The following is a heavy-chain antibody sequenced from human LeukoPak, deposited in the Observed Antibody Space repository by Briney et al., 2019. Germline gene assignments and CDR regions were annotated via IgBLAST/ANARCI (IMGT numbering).Heavy chain of an antibody. J-gene: IGHJ4*02. CDR1: GGSISSSSYY. Sequence: PSETLSLTCTVSGGSISSSSYYWGWIRQPPGKGLEWIGSIYYSGSTYYNPSLKSRVTISVDTSKNQFSLKLSSVTAADTAVYYCARRSGYSSSWTPHDYWGQGTLVTVSS. CDR3: ARRSGYSSSWTPHDY. V-gene: IGHV4-39*07. D-gene: IGHD6-13*01. CDR2: IYYSGST.